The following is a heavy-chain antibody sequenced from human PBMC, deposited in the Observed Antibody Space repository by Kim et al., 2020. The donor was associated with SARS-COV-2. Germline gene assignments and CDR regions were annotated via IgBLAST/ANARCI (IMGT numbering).Heavy chain of an antibody. Sequence: GGSLRLSCAASGFTFSSYGMHWVRQAPGKGLEWVAVISYDGSNKNYADSVKGRFTISRDNSKNTLYLQMNSLRGEDTAVYYCARDTGERFSSGWTYYYYG. D-gene: IGHD6-19*01. CDR2: ISYDGSNK. J-gene: IGHJ6*01. CDR1: GFTFSSYG. CDR3: ARDTGERFSSGWTYYYYG. V-gene: IGHV3-33*05.